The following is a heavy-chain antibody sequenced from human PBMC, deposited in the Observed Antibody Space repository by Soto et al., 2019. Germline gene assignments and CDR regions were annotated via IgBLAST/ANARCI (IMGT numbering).Heavy chain of an antibody. D-gene: IGHD6-13*01. V-gene: IGHV4-4*02. Sequence: SETLSLTCAVSSGSISSSNWWSWVRQPPGKGLEWIGEIYHSGSTNYNPSLKCRVTISVDKSKNQFSLKLSSVTAADTAVYYCARDAGRGFDYWGQGTLVTVSS. CDR1: SGSISSSNW. J-gene: IGHJ4*02. CDR2: IYHSGST. CDR3: ARDAGRGFDY.